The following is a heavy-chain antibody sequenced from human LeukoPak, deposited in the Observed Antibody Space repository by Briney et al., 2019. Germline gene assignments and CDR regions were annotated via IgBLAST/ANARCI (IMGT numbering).Heavy chain of an antibody. V-gene: IGHV4-34*01. CDR3: ARDTPMGDAFDI. J-gene: IGHJ3*02. CDR2: INHSGST. D-gene: IGHD2-2*02. Sequence: PSETLSLTCAVYGGSFSGYYWSWIRQPPGKGLEWIGEINHSGSTNYNPSLKSRVTISVDTSKNQFSLKLSSVTAADTAVYYCARDTPMGDAFDIWGQGTMVTVSS. CDR1: GGSFSGYY.